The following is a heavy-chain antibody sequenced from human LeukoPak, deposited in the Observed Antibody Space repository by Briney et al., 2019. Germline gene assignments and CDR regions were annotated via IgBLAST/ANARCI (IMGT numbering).Heavy chain of an antibody. CDR1: GGSISTYY. Sequence: SETPSLTCTVSGGSISTYYWSWIRQPPGKGLEWIGYINHSGYTNSNPSLKSRVTISVDTSKNQLSLKLSSVTAADTAVYYCARHGSGWRFDYWGQGTLVTVSS. D-gene: IGHD6-19*01. J-gene: IGHJ4*02. CDR3: ARHGSGWRFDY. CDR2: INHSGYT. V-gene: IGHV4-59*08.